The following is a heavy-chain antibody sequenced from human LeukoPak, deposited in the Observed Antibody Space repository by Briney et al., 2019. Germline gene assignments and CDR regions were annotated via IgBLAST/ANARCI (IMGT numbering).Heavy chain of an antibody. CDR3: AKDPTYYGSGSYPDY. Sequence: GGSLRLSCAASGFTFSSYAMSWVRQAPGKGLEWVSAISGSGGSTYYADSVKGRFTISRDNSKNTLYLQMNSLRAEDTAVYYRAKDPTYYGSGSYPDYWGQGTLVTVSS. V-gene: IGHV3-23*01. CDR1: GFTFSSYA. CDR2: ISGSGGST. J-gene: IGHJ4*02. D-gene: IGHD3-10*01.